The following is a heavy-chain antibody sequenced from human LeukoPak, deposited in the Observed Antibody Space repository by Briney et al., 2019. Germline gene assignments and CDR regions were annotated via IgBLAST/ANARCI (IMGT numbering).Heavy chain of an antibody. Sequence: PGGSLRLSCAGSGFTFSSSTIHWVRQAPGKGLEYVSSISSFGESTYHANSVKGRFTISRDNSKNTLYLQMNSLRAEDTAVYYCAKGDYYDSSGYPVDFDYWGQGTLVTVSS. CDR3: AKGDYYDSSGYPVDFDY. J-gene: IGHJ4*02. D-gene: IGHD3-22*01. CDR1: GFTFSSST. CDR2: ISSFGEST. V-gene: IGHV3-64*01.